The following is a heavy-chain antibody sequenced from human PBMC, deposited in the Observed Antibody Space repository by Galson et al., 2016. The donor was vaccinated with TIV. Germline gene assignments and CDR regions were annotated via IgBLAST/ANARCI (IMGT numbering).Heavy chain of an antibody. Sequence: SVKVSCKASGDTFTTYEISWVRQAPGHGLEWMGAIIPVLGTTKYAQNFQGIVTITVDKSTNSAYLDLVSLRSEDTAVYYCARDPLRSVGAYYSYSMDVWGQGPTVTVSS. D-gene: IGHD1-26*01. V-gene: IGHV1-69*10. CDR2: IIPVLGTT. J-gene: IGHJ6*02. CDR3: ARDPLRSVGAYYSYSMDV. CDR1: GDTFTTYE.